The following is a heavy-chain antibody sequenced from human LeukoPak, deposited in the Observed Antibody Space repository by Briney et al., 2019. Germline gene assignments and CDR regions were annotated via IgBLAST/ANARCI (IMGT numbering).Heavy chain of an antibody. CDR1: GGSISSYY. CDR2: IYYSGST. Sequence: SETLSLTCTASGGSISSYYWSWIRQPPGKGLEWIGYIYYSGSTNYNPSLKRRVTISVDTSKNQFSLKLSSVTAADTAVYYCARGVYYNAAFDIWGQGTMVTVSS. J-gene: IGHJ3*02. V-gene: IGHV4-59*08. CDR3: ARGVYYNAAFDI. D-gene: IGHD3-10*01.